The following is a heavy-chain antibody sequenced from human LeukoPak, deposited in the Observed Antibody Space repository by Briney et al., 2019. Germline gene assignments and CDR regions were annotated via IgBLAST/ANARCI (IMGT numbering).Heavy chain of an antibody. J-gene: IGHJ5*02. CDR3: ARGYSSGWYGVDP. Sequence: ASVKVSCKASGYTFTGYYMHWVRQATGQGLEWMGWMNPNNGNTGYAQKFQGRVTLTRNTAISTAYMELSSLRSEDTAVYYCARGYSSGWYGVDPWGQGTLVIVSS. D-gene: IGHD6-19*01. V-gene: IGHV1-8*02. CDR1: GYTFTGYY. CDR2: MNPNNGNT.